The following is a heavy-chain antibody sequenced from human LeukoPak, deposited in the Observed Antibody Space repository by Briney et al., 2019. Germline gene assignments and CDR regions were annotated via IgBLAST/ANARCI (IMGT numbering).Heavy chain of an antibody. CDR1: GGSISSYY. D-gene: IGHD3-9*01. J-gene: IGHJ3*02. CDR2: IYYSGST. CDR3: ARDKPLLRYFDWFPQGDAFDI. V-gene: IGHV4-59*12. Sequence: SETLSLTCTVSGGSISSYYWSWIRQPPGKGLEWIGYIYYSGSTNYNPSLKSRVTTSVDTSKNQFSLKLSSVTAADTAVYYCARDKPLLRYFDWFPQGDAFDIWGQGTMVTVSS.